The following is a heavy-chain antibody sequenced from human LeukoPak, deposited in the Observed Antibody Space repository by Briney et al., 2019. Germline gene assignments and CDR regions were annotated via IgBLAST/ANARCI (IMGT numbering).Heavy chain of an antibody. CDR3: ARMNYYDGSAYLNWFDP. CDR2: ISAYNGNT. V-gene: IGHV1-18*01. CDR1: GYTFTSYG. J-gene: IGHJ5*02. Sequence: GASVKVSCKASGYTFTSYGISWVRQAPGQGLEWMGWISAYNGNTNYAQKLQGRVTMTTDTSTSTAYMELRSLRSEDTAVYYCARMNYYDGSAYLNWFDPWGQGTLVTVTS. D-gene: IGHD3-22*01.